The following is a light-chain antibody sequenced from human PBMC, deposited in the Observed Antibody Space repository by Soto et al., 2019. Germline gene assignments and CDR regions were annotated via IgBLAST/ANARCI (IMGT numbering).Light chain of an antibody. CDR1: QNINSD. V-gene: IGKV3D-15*01. CDR3: QQYNSWPIT. CDR2: GAS. J-gene: IGKJ5*01. Sequence: EIVLTQSPVTLSSSPGERATLSCRASQNINSDLAWYVQKPGQAPRRVIYGASTWGTDVPPRFTGSGSGTEFTLTISGLQSEDFAVYYCQQYNSWPITFGQGTRLEIK.